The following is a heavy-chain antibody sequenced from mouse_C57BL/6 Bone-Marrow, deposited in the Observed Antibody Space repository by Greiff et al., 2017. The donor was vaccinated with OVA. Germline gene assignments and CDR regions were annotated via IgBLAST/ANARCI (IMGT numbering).Heavy chain of an antibody. V-gene: IGHV1-66*01. CDR3: AREPYFDY. CDR2: IYPGSGNT. J-gene: IGHJ2*01. Sequence: VKLVESGPELVKPGASVKISCKASGYSFTSYYIHWVKQRPGQGLEWIGWIYPGSGNTKYNEKFKGKATLTADTSSSTAYMQLSSLTSEDSAVYYCAREPYFDYWGQGTTLTVSS. CDR1: GYSFTSYY.